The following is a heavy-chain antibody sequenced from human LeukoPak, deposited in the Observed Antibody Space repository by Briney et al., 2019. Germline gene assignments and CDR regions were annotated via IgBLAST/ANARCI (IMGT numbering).Heavy chain of an antibody. D-gene: IGHD5-12*01. Sequence: GGSMRLSCAASGFIFTDYWMHWVRQAPGKELVWVARIRGDGRATTYADSVKGRFTISRDNAKNSLYLQMNSLRAEDTAVYYCARDQDPHVVATIDFDYWGQGTLVTVSS. J-gene: IGHJ4*02. CDR1: GFIFTDYW. V-gene: IGHV3-74*03. CDR2: IRGDGRAT. CDR3: ARDQDPHVVATIDFDY.